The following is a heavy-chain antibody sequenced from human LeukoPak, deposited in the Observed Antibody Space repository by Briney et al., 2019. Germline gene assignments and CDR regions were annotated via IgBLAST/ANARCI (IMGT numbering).Heavy chain of an antibody. CDR2: ITGDGRDT. V-gene: IGHV3-23*01. J-gene: IGHJ4*02. CDR3: AKGSRTSRPYYFDF. Sequence: GGSLRLSCAASGLTFENYAMSWVRQAPGKGLDWVSAITGDGRDTYHADSVKGRFTISRDNSRNTLFLQMNSLRVEDSAVYYCAKGSRTSRPYYFDFWGQGTLVTVPS. CDR1: GLTFENYA. D-gene: IGHD1-7*01.